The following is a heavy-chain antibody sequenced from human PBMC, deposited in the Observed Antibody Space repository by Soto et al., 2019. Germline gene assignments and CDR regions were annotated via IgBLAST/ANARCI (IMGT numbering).Heavy chain of an antibody. J-gene: IGHJ6*02. V-gene: IGHV3-73*02. CDR2: IRSKAHSYAT. D-gene: IGHD5-18*01. CDR3: TRLADTAMHYGMDV. CDR1: GFTFSGSA. Sequence: EVQLVESGGGLVQPGGSLKLSCAASGFTFSGSAMHWVRQASGKGLEWVGRIRSKAHSYATAHAASVKGRFTIPRDDSKNTAYLQMNSLKTEDTAVYYCTRLADTAMHYGMDVWGQGTTVTVSS.